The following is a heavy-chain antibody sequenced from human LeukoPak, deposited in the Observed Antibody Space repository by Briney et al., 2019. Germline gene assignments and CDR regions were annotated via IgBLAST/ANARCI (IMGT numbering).Heavy chain of an antibody. V-gene: IGHV1-2*02. Sequence: ASVKVSCKTSGYTFTGYYMHWVRQAPGQGLEWMGWINPNSGGTNYAQKFQGRVTMTRDTSISTAYMELSRLRSDDTAVYYCARDHYCSSTSCYKGGNWFDPWGQGTLVTVSS. CDR2: INPNSGGT. CDR3: ARDHYCSSTSCYKGGNWFDP. D-gene: IGHD2-2*02. CDR1: GYTFTGYY. J-gene: IGHJ5*02.